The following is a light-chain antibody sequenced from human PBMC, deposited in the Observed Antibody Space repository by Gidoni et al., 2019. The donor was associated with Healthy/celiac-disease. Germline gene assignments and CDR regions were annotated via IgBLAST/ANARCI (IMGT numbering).Light chain of an antibody. CDR1: NLGDKY. CDR2: QDS. J-gene: IGLJ2*01. V-gene: IGLV3-1*01. CDR3: QAWDSSTVV. Sequence: SCELTQPPSVSVSPGQTASITCSGDNLGDKYACWYQQKPGQSPVLVIYQDSKRPSGIPERFSGSNSGNTATLTISGTQAMDEADYYCQAWDSSTVVFGGGTKLTVL.